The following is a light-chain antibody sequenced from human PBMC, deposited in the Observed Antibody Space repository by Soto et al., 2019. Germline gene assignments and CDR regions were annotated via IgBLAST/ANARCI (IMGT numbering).Light chain of an antibody. CDR3: QQYNNWPPRA. Sequence: EIVMTQSPATLSVSPGERATLSCRASQSVSSNLAWYQQKPGRAPRLLIYGASTRVTGVPARFSGSGSGTEFTLTISSLQSEDFAVYYCQQYNNWPPRAFGQGTKVEIK. J-gene: IGKJ1*01. V-gene: IGKV3-15*01. CDR2: GAS. CDR1: QSVSSN.